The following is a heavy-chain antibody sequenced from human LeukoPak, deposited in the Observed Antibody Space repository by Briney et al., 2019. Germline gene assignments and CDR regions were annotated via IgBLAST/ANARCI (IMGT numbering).Heavy chain of an antibody. CDR3: GTLGSGGTMPVDY. CDR2: ISSSSSYI. D-gene: IGHD3-3*01. Sequence: PGGSLRLSCAASGFTFSSYAMSWVRQAPGKGLEWVSSISSSSSYIYYADSVKGRFTISRDNAKNSLYLQMNSLRAEDTAVYYCGTLGSGGTMPVDYWGQGTLVTVSP. V-gene: IGHV3-21*01. CDR1: GFTFSSYA. J-gene: IGHJ4*02.